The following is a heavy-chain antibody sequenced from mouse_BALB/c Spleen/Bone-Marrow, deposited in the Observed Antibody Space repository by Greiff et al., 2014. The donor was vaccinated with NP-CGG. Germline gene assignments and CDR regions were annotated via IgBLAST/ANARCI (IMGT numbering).Heavy chain of an antibody. CDR3: ARYYYGSSYFDY. CDR2: IDPANGNT. V-gene: IGHV14-3*02. Sequence: VQLKESGAELVKPGASVKLSCTASGFNIKDTYMHWVEQRPEQGLEWIGRIDPANGNTKYDPKFQGKATITADTSSNTAYLQFSSLTSEDTAVYYCARYYYGSSYFDYWGQGTTLTVSS. CDR1: GFNIKDTY. D-gene: IGHD1-1*01. J-gene: IGHJ2*01.